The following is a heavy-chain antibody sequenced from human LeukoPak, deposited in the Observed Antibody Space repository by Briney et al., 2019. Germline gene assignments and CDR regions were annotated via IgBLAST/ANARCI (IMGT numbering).Heavy chain of an antibody. CDR2: INHSGST. J-gene: IGHJ6*02. Sequence: SETLSLTCAVYGGSFSGYYWSWIRQPPGKGLEWIGEINHSGSTNYNPSLKSRVTISVDTSKNQFSLKLSSVTAADTAVYYCARGPSSSWPSYYYYGTDVWGQGTTVTVSS. CDR3: ARGPSSSWPSYYYYGTDV. CDR1: GGSFSGYY. V-gene: IGHV4-34*01. D-gene: IGHD6-13*01.